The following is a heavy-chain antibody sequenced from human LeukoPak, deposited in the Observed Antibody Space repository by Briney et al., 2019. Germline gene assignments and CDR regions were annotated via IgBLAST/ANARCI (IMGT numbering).Heavy chain of an antibody. CDR3: TRVKSEDYDFWSGYNQPIASDY. J-gene: IGHJ4*02. D-gene: IGHD3-3*01. V-gene: IGHV4-59*01. CDR1: GGSITSYY. CDR2: IYYSGST. Sequence: SETLSLTCTVSGGSITSYYWSWIRQPPGKGLEWIGYIYYSGSTNYNPSLKSRVTISVDTSKNQFSLRLSSVTAADTAVYYCTRVKSEDYDFWSGYNQPIASDYWGQGTLVTVSS.